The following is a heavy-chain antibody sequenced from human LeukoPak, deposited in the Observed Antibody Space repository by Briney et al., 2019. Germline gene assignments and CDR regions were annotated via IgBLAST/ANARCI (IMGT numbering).Heavy chain of an antibody. CDR1: GGSISSSNW. D-gene: IGHD3-10*01. CDR3: ASKRGDYYYYYYMDV. J-gene: IGHJ6*03. V-gene: IGHV4-4*02. CDR2: IYHSGST. Sequence: SGTLSLTCAVSGGSISSSNWWSWVRQPPGKGLEWIGEIYHSGSTNYNPSLKSRVTISVDKSKNQFSLKLSSVTAADTAVYYCASKRGDYYYYYYMDVWGKGTTVTVSS.